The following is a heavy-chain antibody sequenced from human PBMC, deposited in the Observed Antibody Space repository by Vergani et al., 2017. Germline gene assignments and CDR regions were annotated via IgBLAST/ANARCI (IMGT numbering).Heavy chain of an antibody. CDR1: GGSISSGGYS. V-gene: IGHV4-30-2*01. D-gene: IGHD2-2*01. CDR3: ARASPIPYCSSTSCQAFDI. CDR2: IYQSGST. J-gene: IGHJ3*02. Sequence: QLQLQESGSGLVKPSQTLSLTCAVSGGSISSGGYSWSWIRQPPGKGLEWIGYIYQSGSTYYNPSLKGRVTISVDRSKNQFSLKLSSVTAAATAVYDCARASPIPYCSSTSCQAFDIWGQGTMVTVSS.